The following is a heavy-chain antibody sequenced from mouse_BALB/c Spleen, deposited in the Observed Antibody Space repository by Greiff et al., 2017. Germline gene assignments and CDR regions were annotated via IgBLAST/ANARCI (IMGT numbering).Heavy chain of an antibody. CDR2: ISNGGGST. CDR3: ARRDRAMDY. Sequence: EVQGVESGGGLVQPGGSLKLSCAASGFTFSSYTMSWVRQTPEKRLEWVAYISNGGGSTYYPDTVKGRFTISRDNAKNTLYLQMSSLKSEDTAMYYCARRDRAMDYWGQGTSVTVSS. J-gene: IGHJ4*01. V-gene: IGHV5-12-2*01. CDR1: GFTFSSYT. D-gene: IGHD3-2*01.